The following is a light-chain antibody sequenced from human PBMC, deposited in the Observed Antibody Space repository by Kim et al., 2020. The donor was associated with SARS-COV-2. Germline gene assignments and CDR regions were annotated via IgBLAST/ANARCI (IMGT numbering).Light chain of an antibody. CDR2: GAS. Sequence: DVQLTQSPSSLSASVGDRVTTTCRASQGISNYLAWYQQKPGKVPKLLIYGASTLQSGVPSRFSGSESGTAFTLTISTLQPEDVATYYCQKYDSAPLTFGGGTKVDIK. CDR3: QKYDSAPLT. V-gene: IGKV1-27*01. J-gene: IGKJ4*01. CDR1: QGISNY.